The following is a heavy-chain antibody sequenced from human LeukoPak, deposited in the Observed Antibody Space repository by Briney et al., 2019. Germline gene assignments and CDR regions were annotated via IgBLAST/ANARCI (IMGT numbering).Heavy chain of an antibody. CDR3: AIPYSSSSVDYAFDI. Sequence: SVNVSCKASGGTFSSYAISWVRQAPGQGLEWMGGIIPIFGTANYAQKFQGRVTITTDESTSTAYMELSSLRSEDTAVYYCAIPYSSSSVDYAFDIWGQGTMVTVSS. J-gene: IGHJ3*02. V-gene: IGHV1-69*05. CDR2: IIPIFGTA. CDR1: GGTFSSYA. D-gene: IGHD6-6*01.